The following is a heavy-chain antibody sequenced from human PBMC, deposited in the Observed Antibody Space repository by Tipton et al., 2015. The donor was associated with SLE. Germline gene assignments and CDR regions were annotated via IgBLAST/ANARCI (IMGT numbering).Heavy chain of an antibody. Sequence: TLSLTCTVSGGSISSYYWSWIRQPPGKGLEWIGYIYYSGSTNYNPSLKSRVTISVDTSKNQFSLKLSSVTAADTGVYYCARDLRSGGYYYYYYMDVWGKGTTVTVSS. V-gene: IGHV4-59*01. D-gene: IGHD1-14*01. CDR2: IYYSGST. CDR3: ARDLRSGGYYYYYYMDV. CDR1: GGSISSYY. J-gene: IGHJ6*03.